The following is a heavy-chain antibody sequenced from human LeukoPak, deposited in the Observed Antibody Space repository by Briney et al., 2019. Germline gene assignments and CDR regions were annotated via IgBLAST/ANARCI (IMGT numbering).Heavy chain of an antibody. D-gene: IGHD3-9*01. CDR2: IYYSGST. V-gene: IGHV4-59*01. J-gene: IGHJ4*02. CDR3: ARGDYDILTGYFYFDY. Sequence: ASETLSLTCTVSGGSMSGFFWTWIRQPPGRELEWLGSIYYSGSTNYNPSLKSRVTISVDTSKNQFSLKLSSVTAADTAVYYCARGDYDILTGYFYFDYWGQGTLVTVSS. CDR1: GGSMSGFF.